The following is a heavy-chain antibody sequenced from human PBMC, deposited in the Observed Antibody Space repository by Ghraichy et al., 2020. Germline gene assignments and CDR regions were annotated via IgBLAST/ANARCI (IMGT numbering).Heavy chain of an antibody. J-gene: IGHJ2*01. V-gene: IGHV3-53*01. D-gene: IGHD1-26*01. Sequence: GESLNISCAASGFTVSSNYMSWVRQAPGKGLEWVSVIYSGGSTYYADSVKGRFTISRDNSKNTLYLQMNSLRAEDTAVYYCARDLRAKWELDSWYFDLWGRGTLVTVSS. CDR2: IYSGGST. CDR3: ARDLRAKWELDSWYFDL. CDR1: GFTVSSNY.